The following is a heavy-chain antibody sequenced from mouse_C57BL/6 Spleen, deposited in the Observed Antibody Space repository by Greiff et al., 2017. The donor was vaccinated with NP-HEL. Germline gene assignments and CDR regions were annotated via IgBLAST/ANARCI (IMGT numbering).Heavy chain of an antibody. D-gene: IGHD1-1*01. Sequence: EVQLQQSGPELVKPGASVKISCKASGYTFTDYNMDWVKQSHGKSLEWIGDINPNNGGTNYNQKFKGKATLTVDKSSSTAYMELRSLTSEDTAVYYCARDYGSSHWYFDVWGTGTTVTVSS. V-gene: IGHV1-18*01. J-gene: IGHJ1*03. CDR2: INPNNGGT. CDR3: ARDYGSSHWYFDV. CDR1: GYTFTDYN.